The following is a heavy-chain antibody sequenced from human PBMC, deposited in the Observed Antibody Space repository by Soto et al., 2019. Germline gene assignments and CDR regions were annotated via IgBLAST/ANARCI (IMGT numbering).Heavy chain of an antibody. D-gene: IGHD6-19*01. Sequence: EVQLLESGGGLVQPGGSLRLSCAASGFTFSSYAMSWVRQAPGKGLEWVSAISGSGGSTYYTDSVKGRFTISRDNSKNTLYLQMNSLRAEDTAVYYCANEVSGEYSSGDYWGQGTLVTVSS. CDR3: ANEVSGEYSSGDY. CDR2: ISGSGGST. V-gene: IGHV3-23*01. CDR1: GFTFSSYA. J-gene: IGHJ4*02.